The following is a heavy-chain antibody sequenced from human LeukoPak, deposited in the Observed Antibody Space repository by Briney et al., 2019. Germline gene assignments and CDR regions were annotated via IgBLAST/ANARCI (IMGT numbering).Heavy chain of an antibody. CDR1: GFTFSNYY. V-gene: IGHV3-11*03. J-gene: IGHJ4*02. CDR2: ITSSGSYT. Sequence: GGSLRLSCAASGFTFSNYYMSWSRQTPGKGLEWVSYITSSGSYTNYADSVKGRFTISRDNAKNSLYLQMNSLSPEDTAVYYCARFMGSGSYTPDYWGQGTLVTVSS. CDR3: ARFMGSGSYTPDY. D-gene: IGHD3-10*01.